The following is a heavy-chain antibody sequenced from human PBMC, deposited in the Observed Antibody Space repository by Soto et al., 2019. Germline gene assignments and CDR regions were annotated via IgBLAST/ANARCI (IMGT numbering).Heavy chain of an antibody. CDR1: GYTFTSYG. V-gene: IGHV1-18*01. D-gene: IGHD2-2*01. J-gene: IGHJ5*02. Sequence: ASVKVSCKASGYTFTSYGISWVRQAPGQGFEWMGWISAYNGNTNYAQKLQGRVTMTTDTSTSTAYMELRSLRSDDTAVYYCARGGCSSTSCKRNWFDPWGQGTLVTVSS. CDR3: ARGGCSSTSCKRNWFDP. CDR2: ISAYNGNT.